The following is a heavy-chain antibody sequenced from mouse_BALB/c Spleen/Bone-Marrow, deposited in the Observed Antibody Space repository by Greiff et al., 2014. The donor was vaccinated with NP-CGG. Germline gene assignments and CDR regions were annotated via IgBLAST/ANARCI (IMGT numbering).Heavy chain of an antibody. CDR2: ISDGGSYT. CDR1: GFTFSDYY. D-gene: IGHD2-14*01. V-gene: IGHV5-4*02. CDR3: ARDRAYYRYDGYYYAMDY. Sequence: EVKLMESGGGLVKPGGSLKLSCAASGFTFSDYYMYWVRQTPEKRLEWVAIISDGGSYTYYPDSVKGRLTISRDNAKNNLYLQMSGLKSDDTAMYYCARDRAYYRYDGYYYAMDYWGQGTSVTVSS. J-gene: IGHJ4*01.